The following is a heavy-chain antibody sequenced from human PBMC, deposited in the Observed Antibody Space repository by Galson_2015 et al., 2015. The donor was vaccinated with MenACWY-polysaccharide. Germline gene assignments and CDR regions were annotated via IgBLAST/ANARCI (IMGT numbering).Heavy chain of an antibody. Sequence: SLRLCCAAPGFTFGSYGMGWVRQYPGKGPEWVSGLRPSASDTFYADSVRGRFTISRDNSKNTLYLQMNGLRAEDTALYYCAKGAAHYGSGNYYDYWGQGTQVTVSS. CDR2: LRPSASDT. V-gene: IGHV3-23*01. CDR1: GFTFGSYG. CDR3: AKGAAHYGSGNYYDY. D-gene: IGHD3-10*01. J-gene: IGHJ4*02.